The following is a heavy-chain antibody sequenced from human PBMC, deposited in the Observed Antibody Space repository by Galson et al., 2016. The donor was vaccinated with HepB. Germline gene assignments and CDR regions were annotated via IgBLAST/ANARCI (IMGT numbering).Heavy chain of an antibody. Sequence: PALVKPTQTLTLTCTFSGFSLSTSGVGVGWIRQPPGKALEWLALIYWDDDTTYSPSLKTRVTLTKDTSKNQVVLTMTNMDPVDTATYYCAQEHFGDYEHWGQGTLVTVSS. J-gene: IGHJ1*01. D-gene: IGHD4-17*01. CDR3: AQEHFGDYEH. V-gene: IGHV2-5*02. CDR2: IYWDDDT. CDR1: GFSLSTSGVG.